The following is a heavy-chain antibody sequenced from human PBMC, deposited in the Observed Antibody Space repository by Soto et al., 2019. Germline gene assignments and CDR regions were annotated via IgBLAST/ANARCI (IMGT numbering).Heavy chain of an antibody. D-gene: IGHD3-3*01. V-gene: IGHV3-9*01. Sequence: GGSLRLSCAASGFTFDDYAMHWVRQAPGKGLEWVSGISWNSGSIGYADSVKGRFTISRDNAKNSLYLQMNSLRAEDTALYYCAKAFWQPVPAGGDYYYYYMDVWGKGTTVTVSS. CDR2: ISWNSGSI. J-gene: IGHJ6*03. CDR3: AKAFWQPVPAGGDYYYYYMDV. CDR1: GFTFDDYA.